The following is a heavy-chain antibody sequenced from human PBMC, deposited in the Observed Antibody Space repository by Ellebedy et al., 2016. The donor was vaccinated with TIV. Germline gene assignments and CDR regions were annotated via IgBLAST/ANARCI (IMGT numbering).Heavy chain of an antibody. CDR2: ISYDGSTK. Sequence: GESLKISCAASGFTFSSYAMHWVRQAPGKGLEWVAIISYDGSTKYYADSVKGRFTISRDNSKNTLYLQMNSLRAEDTAVYYCAKLAGIHPWYFDHWGQGTLVPVSS. D-gene: IGHD2-15*01. J-gene: IGHJ4*02. V-gene: IGHV3-30-3*02. CDR3: AKLAGIHPWYFDH. CDR1: GFTFSSYA.